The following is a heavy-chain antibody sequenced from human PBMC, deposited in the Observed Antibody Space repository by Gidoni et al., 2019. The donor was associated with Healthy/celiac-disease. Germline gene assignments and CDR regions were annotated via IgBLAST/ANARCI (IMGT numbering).Heavy chain of an antibody. CDR3: AHTPPGSGSNYDAFDI. Sequence: QITLKESGPTLVKPTQTLTLTCTFSWFSLSTSGVVVGWIRQHPGKALEWLALIYWDDDKRYSPSLKSRLTITKDTSKNQVVLTMTNMDPVDTATYYCAHTPPGSGSNYDAFDIWGQGTMVTVSS. D-gene: IGHD3-10*01. J-gene: IGHJ3*02. V-gene: IGHV2-5*02. CDR2: IYWDDDK. CDR1: WFSLSTSGVV.